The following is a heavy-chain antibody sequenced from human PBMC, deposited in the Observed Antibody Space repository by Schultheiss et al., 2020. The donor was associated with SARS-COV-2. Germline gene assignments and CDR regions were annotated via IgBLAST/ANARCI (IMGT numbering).Heavy chain of an antibody. J-gene: IGHJ3*02. D-gene: IGHD5-18*01. V-gene: IGHV4-34*01. Sequence: SQTLSLTCAVYGGSFSGYYWSWIRQPPGKGLEWIGEINHSGSTNYNPSLKSRVTISVDTSKNQFSLKLSSVTAADTAVYYCARCRIQLWSRGAFDIWGQGTMFTVSS. CDR3: ARCRIQLWSRGAFDI. CDR2: INHSGST. CDR1: GGSFSGYY.